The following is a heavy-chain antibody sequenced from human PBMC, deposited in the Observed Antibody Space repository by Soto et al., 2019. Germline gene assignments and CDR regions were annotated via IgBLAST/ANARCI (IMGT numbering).Heavy chain of an antibody. V-gene: IGHV4-30-4*01. CDR2: IYYSGST. Sequence: QVQLQESGPGLVKPSQTLSLTCTVSGGSISSVDYYWGWIRQPPGKGLEWIGYIYYSGSTYYNPSLKSRVTISVDTSKNQFSLKLSSVTAADTAVYSCARAIWGSYRYFDYWGQGILVTVSS. CDR1: GGSISSVDYY. J-gene: IGHJ4*02. CDR3: ARAIWGSYRYFDY. D-gene: IGHD3-16*02.